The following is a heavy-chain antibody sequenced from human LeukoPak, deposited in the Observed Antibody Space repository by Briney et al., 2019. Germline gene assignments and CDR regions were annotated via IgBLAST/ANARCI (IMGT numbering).Heavy chain of an antibody. J-gene: IGHJ4*02. CDR2: MNPNSGNT. D-gene: IGHD4-17*01. V-gene: IGHV1-8*01. CDR1: GYTFTSYD. Sequence: ASVKVSCKASGYTFTSYDINWVRQATGPGLEWMGWMNPNSGNTGYAQKFQGRVTMTRNTSISTAYMELSSLRSEDTAVYYCARTTYGDYGSDYWGQGTLVTVSS. CDR3: ARTTYGDYGSDY.